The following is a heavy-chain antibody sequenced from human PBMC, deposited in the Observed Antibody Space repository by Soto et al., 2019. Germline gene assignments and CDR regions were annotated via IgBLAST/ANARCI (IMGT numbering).Heavy chain of an antibody. Sequence: QVPLVQSGAEVKKPGSSVKVSCKASGGTFSSYPLSWVRQAPGQGLEWMGGIIPIFGIVNSAQKFQGRVSITADESTSTAYMELSSLTSEDTAVYYCARPRTTATTKGYDYWGQGTLVTVSS. J-gene: IGHJ4*02. CDR1: GGTFSSYP. D-gene: IGHD1-1*01. V-gene: IGHV1-69*01. CDR3: ARPRTTATTKGYDY. CDR2: IIPIFGIV.